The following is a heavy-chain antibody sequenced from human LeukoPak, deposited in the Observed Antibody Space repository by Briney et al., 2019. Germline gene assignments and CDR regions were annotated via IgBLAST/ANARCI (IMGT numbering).Heavy chain of an antibody. CDR1: GFTFSSYT. CDR2: ITRSSIYI. CDR3: ARVAYASSGYYSIFQH. J-gene: IGHJ1*01. D-gene: IGHD3-22*01. V-gene: IGHV3-21*01. Sequence: GGSLRLSCAASGFTFSSYTMNWVRLAPGKGLEWVSSITRSSIYIHYADSVKGRFTISRDNDKNSLYLQMSILRAEDTAIYYCARVAYASSGYYSIFQHWGQGTLVTVSS.